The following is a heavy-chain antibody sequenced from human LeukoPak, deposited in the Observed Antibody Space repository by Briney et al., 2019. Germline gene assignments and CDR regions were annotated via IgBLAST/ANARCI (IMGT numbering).Heavy chain of an antibody. D-gene: IGHD3-3*01. CDR3: ARDVDHKNYDFWSGYHRPLDV. CDR1: GFTFSSYW. CDR2: IKQDGSEK. J-gene: IGHJ6*04. Sequence: PGGSLRLSCAASGFTFSSYWMSWVRQAPGKGLEWVANIKQDGSEKYYVDSVKGRFTISRDNAKNSLYLQMNSLRAEDTAVYYCARDVDHKNYDFWSGYHRPLDVWGKGTTVTVSS. V-gene: IGHV3-7*01.